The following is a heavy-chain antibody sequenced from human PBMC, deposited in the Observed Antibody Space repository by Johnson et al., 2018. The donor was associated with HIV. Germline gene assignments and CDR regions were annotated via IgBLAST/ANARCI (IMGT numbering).Heavy chain of an antibody. V-gene: IGHV3-30-3*01. CDR1: GFTFSSYG. D-gene: IGHD5-24*01. CDR2: ISYDGSNK. CDR3: ARDGPWLQSQRDAFDV. J-gene: IGHJ3*01. Sequence: QVQLVESGGGVVQPGKSLRLSCAASGFTFSSYGLHWVRQAPGKGLEWVAVISYDGSNKYYADSVKGLFTISRDHSKNTLYLQMNSLRAEDTAVYYRARDGPWLQSQRDAFDVWGRGTMVTVSS.